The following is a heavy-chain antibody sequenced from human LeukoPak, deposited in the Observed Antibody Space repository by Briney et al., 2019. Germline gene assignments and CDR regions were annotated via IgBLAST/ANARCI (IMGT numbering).Heavy chain of an antibody. D-gene: IGHD3-22*01. J-gene: IGHJ3*02. Sequence: SETLSLTCTVSGGSISSGYYWGWIRQPPGKGLEWIGSIYHSGSTYYNPSLKSRVTISVDTSKNQFSLKLSSVTAADTAVYYCAGSYDSSGYYSVLYAFDIWGQGTMVTVSS. CDR3: AGSYDSSGYYSVLYAFDI. V-gene: IGHV4-38-2*02. CDR1: GGSISSGYY. CDR2: IYHSGST.